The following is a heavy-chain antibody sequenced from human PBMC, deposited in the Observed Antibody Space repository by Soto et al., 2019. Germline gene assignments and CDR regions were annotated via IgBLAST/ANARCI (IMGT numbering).Heavy chain of an antibody. D-gene: IGHD3-3*01. Sequence: QVQLVQSGAEVQKPGSSVKVSCKASGGTFSSYAISWVRQAPGQGLEWMGGIIPIFGTANYAQKCQGRVTITADESTSTAYMERRSLRSEDTAVYYCAREGASGSHIGYWGQGNLVTVSS. CDR2: IIPIFGTA. CDR3: AREGASGSHIGY. V-gene: IGHV1-69*01. CDR1: GGTFSSYA. J-gene: IGHJ4*02.